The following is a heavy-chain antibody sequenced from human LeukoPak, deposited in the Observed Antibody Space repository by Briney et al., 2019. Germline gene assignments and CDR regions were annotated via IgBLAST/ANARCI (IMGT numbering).Heavy chain of an antibody. CDR3: ARGDYGSGSYYNALGAFDI. Sequence: ASVKVSCKASGYTFTSYDINWVRQATGQGLEWMGWMNPNRGNTGYAQKFQGRVTMTRNTSISTAYMELSSLRSEDTAVYYCARGDYGSGSYYNALGAFDIWGQGTMVTVSS. J-gene: IGHJ3*02. D-gene: IGHD3-10*01. V-gene: IGHV1-8*01. CDR2: MNPNRGNT. CDR1: GYTFTSYD.